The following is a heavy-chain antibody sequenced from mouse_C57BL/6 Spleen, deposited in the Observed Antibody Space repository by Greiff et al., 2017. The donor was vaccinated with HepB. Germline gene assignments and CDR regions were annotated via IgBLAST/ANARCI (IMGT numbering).Heavy chain of an antibody. CDR3: ARSYYYGSIPYAMDY. CDR2: IRNKANGYTT. J-gene: IGHJ4*01. CDR1: GFTFTDYY. Sequence: EVQGVESGGGLVQPGGSLSLSCAASGFTFTDYYMSWVRQPPGKALEWLGFIRNKANGYTTEYSASVKGRFTISRDNSQSILYLQMNALRAEDSATYYCARSYYYGSIPYAMDYWGQGTSVTVSS. D-gene: IGHD1-1*01. V-gene: IGHV7-3*01.